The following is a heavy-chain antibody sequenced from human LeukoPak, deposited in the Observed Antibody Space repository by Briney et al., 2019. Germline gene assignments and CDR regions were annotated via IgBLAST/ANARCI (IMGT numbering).Heavy chain of an antibody. D-gene: IGHD2-15*01. CDR2: ISSSGSTI. Sequence: AGGSLRLSCAASGFTFSSFEMNWVRQAPGKGLEWVSYISSSGSTIYYADSVKGRFTISRDNARNSLFLQMNSLRAEDTALYFCARTGHCSGGTCYGYHMDVWGPGTTVTVSS. J-gene: IGHJ6*02. V-gene: IGHV3-48*03. CDR1: GFTFSSFE. CDR3: ARTGHCSGGTCYGYHMDV.